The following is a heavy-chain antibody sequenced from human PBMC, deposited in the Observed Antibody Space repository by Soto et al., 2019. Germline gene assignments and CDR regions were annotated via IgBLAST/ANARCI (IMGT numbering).Heavy chain of an antibody. CDR2: ISGSGGST. J-gene: IGHJ6*02. CDR1: GFTFSSYA. CDR3: ARGIAVAGVYYGMDV. Sequence: PGGSLRLSCAASGFTFSSYAMSWVRQAPGKGLEWVSAISGSGGSTYYADSVKGRFTISRDNSKNTLYLQMNSLRAEDTAVYYCARGIAVAGVYYGMDVWGQGTTVTVSS. V-gene: IGHV3-23*01. D-gene: IGHD6-19*01.